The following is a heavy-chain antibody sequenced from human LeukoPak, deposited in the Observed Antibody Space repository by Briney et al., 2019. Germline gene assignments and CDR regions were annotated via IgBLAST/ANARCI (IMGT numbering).Heavy chain of an antibody. CDR3: ARGSGVGYGDYEGFDY. CDR1: GGSISSYY. J-gene: IGHJ4*02. CDR2: TYTSGST. Sequence: SSETLSLTCTVSGGSISSYYWSWIRQPAGKGLEWIGRTYTSGSTNYNPSLKSRVTMSVDTSKNQFSLKLNSVTAADTAVYYCARGSGVGYGDYEGFDYWGQGTLVTVSS. D-gene: IGHD4-17*01. V-gene: IGHV4-4*07.